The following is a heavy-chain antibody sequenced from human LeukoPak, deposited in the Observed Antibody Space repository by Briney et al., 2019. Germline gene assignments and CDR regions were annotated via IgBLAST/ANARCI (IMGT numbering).Heavy chain of an antibody. D-gene: IGHD1-26*01. J-gene: IGHJ4*02. CDR2: ISAYNGNT. V-gene: IGHV1-18*01. CDR1: GYTFSSYG. Sequence: GGSLRLSCAASGYTFSSYGISWVRQAPGQGLEWMGWISAYNGNTNYAQKLQGRVTMTTDTSTSTAYMELRSLRSDDTAVYYCARDREWDRFDYWGQGTLVTVSS. CDR3: ARDREWDRFDY.